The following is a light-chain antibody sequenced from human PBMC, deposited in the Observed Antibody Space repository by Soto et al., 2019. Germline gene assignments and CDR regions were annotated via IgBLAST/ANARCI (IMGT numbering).Light chain of an antibody. CDR2: DNN. CDR3: CSYTRSGTLI. V-gene: IGLV1-44*01. Sequence: QSVLSQPPSASGTPGQRVAISCSGSSSNIGRNTVNWYQQLPGTAPKLLIYDNNRRPSGVPDRFSGSKSGTSASLAISGLQSEDEADYYCCSYTRSGTLIFGTGTKVTVL. CDR1: SSNIGRNT. J-gene: IGLJ1*01.